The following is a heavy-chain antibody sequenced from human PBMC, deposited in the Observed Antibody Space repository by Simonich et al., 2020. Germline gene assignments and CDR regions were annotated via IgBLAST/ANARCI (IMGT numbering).Heavy chain of an antibody. CDR3: ARVTREWLVFY. CDR2: IYHSGST. Sequence: QVQLQESGPGLVKPSETLSLTCAVSGYSISSGYYWGWIRQPPGKGLEWIGSIYHSGSTYYNPSLKSRVTISGDTSKNQFSLKLSSVTAADTAVYYCARVTREWLVFYWGQGTLVTVSS. V-gene: IGHV4-38-2*01. D-gene: IGHD6-19*01. J-gene: IGHJ4*02. CDR1: GYSISSGYY.